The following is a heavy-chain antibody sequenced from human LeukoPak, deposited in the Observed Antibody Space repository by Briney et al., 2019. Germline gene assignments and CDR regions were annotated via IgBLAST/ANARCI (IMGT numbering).Heavy chain of an antibody. J-gene: IGHJ4*02. CDR1: GFTFSSYW. D-gene: IGHD3-10*01. Sequence: GGSLRLSCAASGFTFSSYWMSWVRQAPGKGLEWVANIKQDGSEKYYVDSVKGRFTISRDNAKNSLYLQMNSLRADDTAVYYCARDMVRGVVDCWGQGTLVTVSS. CDR3: ARDMVRGVVDC. V-gene: IGHV3-7*01. CDR2: IKQDGSEK.